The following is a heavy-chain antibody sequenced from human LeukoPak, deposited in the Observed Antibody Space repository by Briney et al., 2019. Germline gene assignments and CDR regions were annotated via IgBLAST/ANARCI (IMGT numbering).Heavy chain of an antibody. J-gene: IGHJ5*02. D-gene: IGHD1-1*01. CDR1: GYKFTNFW. V-gene: IGHV5-51*01. CDR3: ATALGGTTNWNH. CDR2: IFPGDSDT. Sequence: GESLKISCKASGYKFTNFWIGWVRQMPGKGLEWMGIIFPGDSDTRYSPSFQGQVTISADKSIGTAYMEWTSLKASDTAMYYCATALGGTTNWNHWGQGTLVTVSS.